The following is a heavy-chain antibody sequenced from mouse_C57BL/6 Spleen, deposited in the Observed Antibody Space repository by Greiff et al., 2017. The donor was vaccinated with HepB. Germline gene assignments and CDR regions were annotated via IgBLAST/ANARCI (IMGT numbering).Heavy chain of an antibody. CDR1: GYTFTSYW. CDR2: IDPSDSET. V-gene: IGHV1-52*01. D-gene: IGHD3-2*02. CDR3: ATDSSGYADY. Sequence: QVQLQQSGAELVRPGSSVKLSCKASGYTFTSYWMHWVKQRPIQGLEWIGNIDPSDSETHYNQKFKDKATLTVDKSSSTAYMQLSSLTSEDSAVYYCATDSSGYADYWGQGTTLTVSS. J-gene: IGHJ2*01.